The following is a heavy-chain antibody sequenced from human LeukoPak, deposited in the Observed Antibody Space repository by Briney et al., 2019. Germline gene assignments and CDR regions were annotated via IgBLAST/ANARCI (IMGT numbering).Heavy chain of an antibody. D-gene: IGHD4-17*01. CDR1: GFTFSSYG. Sequence: GGSLRLSCAASGFTFSSYGMHWVRQAPGKGLEWVAVISYDGSKKYYADSVKGRFTISRDDSKNTLYLQMNSLRAEDTAVYYCANTVNYYYYYYDMDVWGKGTTVTASS. J-gene: IGHJ6*04. V-gene: IGHV3-30*18. CDR2: ISYDGSKK. CDR3: ANTVNYYYYYYDMDV.